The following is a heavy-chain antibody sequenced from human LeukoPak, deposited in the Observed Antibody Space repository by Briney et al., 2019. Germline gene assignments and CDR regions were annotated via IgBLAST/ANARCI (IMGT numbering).Heavy chain of an antibody. CDR3: ATDCGGDCYSYGMDV. J-gene: IGHJ6*02. CDR2: INPNSGGT. V-gene: IGHV1-2*02. Sequence: GASVKVSCKASGYTFTGYYMHWVRQAPGQGLEWMGWINPNSGGTNYAQKFQGRVTMTRDTSISTAYMELSRLRSEDTAVYYCATDCGGDCYSYGMDVWGQGTTVTVSS. CDR1: GYTFTGYY. D-gene: IGHD2-21*01.